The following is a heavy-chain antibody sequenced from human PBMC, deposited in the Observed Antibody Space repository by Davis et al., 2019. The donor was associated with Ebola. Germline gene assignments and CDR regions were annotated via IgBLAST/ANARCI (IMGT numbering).Heavy chain of an antibody. V-gene: IGHV4-39*01. CDR1: GGSISSSSYY. D-gene: IGHD3-10*01. CDR2: IYYSAST. J-gene: IGHJ5*02. CDR3: ARHGRLWFSDPPGGWFDP. Sequence: SETLSLTCTVSGGSISSSSYYWGWIRQPRGKGLARFGRIYYSASTYYNPSLKSPVTISTDTSKNQFSLKLSSVTAADTAVYYCARHGRLWFSDPPGGWFDPWGQGTLVTVSS.